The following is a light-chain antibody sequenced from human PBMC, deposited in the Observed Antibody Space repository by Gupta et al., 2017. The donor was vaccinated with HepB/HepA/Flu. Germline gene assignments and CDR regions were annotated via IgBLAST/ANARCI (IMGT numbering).Light chain of an antibody. J-gene: IGLJ3*02. CDR1: SSDVGGYNY. V-gene: IGLV2-14*03. Sequence: SALTQPASVSGSPGQSITISSTGTSSDVGGYNYVSWYQQHPGKAPKLMIYDVSNRPSGVSNRFSGSKSGNTASLTISGLQAEDEADYYCSSYTSSSTLGVFGGGTKLTVL. CDR2: DVS. CDR3: SSYTSSSTLGV.